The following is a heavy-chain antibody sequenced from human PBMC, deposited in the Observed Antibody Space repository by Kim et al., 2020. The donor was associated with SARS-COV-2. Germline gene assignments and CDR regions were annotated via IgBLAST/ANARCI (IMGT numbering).Heavy chain of an antibody. CDR3: AKSLRRLAYYYGMDV. J-gene: IGHJ6*02. V-gene: IGHV3-30*18. CDR1: GFTFSSYG. CDR2: ISYDGSNK. D-gene: IGHD3-3*01. Sequence: GGSLRLSCAASGFTFSSYGMHWVRQAPGKGLEWVAVISYDGSNKYYADSVKGRFTISRDNSKNTLYLQMNSLRAEDTAVYYCAKSLRRLAYYYGMDVWGQGTTVTVSS.